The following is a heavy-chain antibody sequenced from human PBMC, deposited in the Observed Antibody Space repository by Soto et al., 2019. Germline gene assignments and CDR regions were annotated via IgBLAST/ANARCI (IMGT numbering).Heavy chain of an antibody. CDR2: IKQDGSEK. CDR3: ARGYYGMDV. CDR1: GFTFSSSW. Sequence: EVELVESGGGLVQPGGSLRLSCAASGFTFSSSWMNWVRQAPGKGPEWVANIKQDGSEKYYVDSLKGRFTISRDNAENSLYLQMNSLRAEDTAVYYCARGYYGMDVWGQGTTVTVSS. J-gene: IGHJ6*02. V-gene: IGHV3-7*03.